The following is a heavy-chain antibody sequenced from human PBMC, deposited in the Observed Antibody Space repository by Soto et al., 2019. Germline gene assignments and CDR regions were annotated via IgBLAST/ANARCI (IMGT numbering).Heavy chain of an antibody. V-gene: IGHV4-59*01. CDR2: IYYSGRT. CDR3: ARDLRFQGHDYADYLGYGMDV. Sequence: RSLTCTVSGGSISPYYWSWIRQPPGKGLEWIGYIYYSGRTNYNPSLKSRVTISVDTSKNQFSLNLSSVTAADTAVYYCARDLRFQGHDYADYLGYGMDVWGQGTTVTVSS. J-gene: IGHJ6*02. D-gene: IGHD4-17*01. CDR1: GGSISPYY.